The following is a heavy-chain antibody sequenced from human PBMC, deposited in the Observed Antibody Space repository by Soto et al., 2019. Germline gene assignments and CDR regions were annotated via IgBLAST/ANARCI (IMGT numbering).Heavy chain of an antibody. CDR2: ISGSGGGT. J-gene: IGHJ4*02. CDR1: GYTFSSFD. V-gene: IGHV3-23*01. CDR3: AHRTGFDY. Sequence: EVQLWESGGGLVQPGGSLRLSCAVSGYTFSSFDMSWVRQAPGKGLEWVSTISGSGGGTNYADSVKGRFTISRDISTYTVYLQMNSLRAEDTAVYYCAHRTGFDYWGQGALVTVPS.